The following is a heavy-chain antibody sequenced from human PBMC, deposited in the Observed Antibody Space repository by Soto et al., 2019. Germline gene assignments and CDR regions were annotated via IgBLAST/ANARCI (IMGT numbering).Heavy chain of an antibody. CDR1: GGSISSGGYS. CDR3: ASWWAIKGYFTY. Sequence: PSETLSLTCAVSGGSISSGGYSWSWIRQPPGKGLEWIGYIYHSGSTYYNPSLKSRVTISIDTSKNQFSLKLSSVTAADTAMYYCASWWAIKGYFTYWGQGSLVTVSS. D-gene: IGHD2-15*01. J-gene: IGHJ4*02. CDR2: IYHSGST. V-gene: IGHV4-30-2*01.